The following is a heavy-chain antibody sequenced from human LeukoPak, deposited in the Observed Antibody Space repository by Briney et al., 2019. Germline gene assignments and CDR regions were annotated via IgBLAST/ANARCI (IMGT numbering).Heavy chain of an antibody. CDR3: ARHSTWGYFDY. J-gene: IGHJ4*02. V-gene: IGHV3-48*04. D-gene: IGHD5/OR15-5a*01. CDR2: ISSSSSTI. Sequence: GGSLRLSCAASAFSLNAYNMNWVRQAPGKGLEWVSYISSSSSTIYYADSVKGRFTISRDNAKNSLYLQMNSLRAEVTAVYYCARHSTWGYFDYWGQGTLVTVSS. CDR1: AFSLNAYN.